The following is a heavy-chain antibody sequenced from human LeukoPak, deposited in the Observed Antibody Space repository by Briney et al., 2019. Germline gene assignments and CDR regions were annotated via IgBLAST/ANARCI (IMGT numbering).Heavy chain of an antibody. CDR1: GYTFTGYY. J-gene: IGHJ4*02. Sequence: VASVTVSCKASGYTFTGYYMHWVRQAPGQGLEWMGWINPNSGGTNYAQKFQGRVTMTRDTSISTAYMELSRLRSDDTAVYYCARDLQSSSGYYYVVGYWGQGTLVTVSS. D-gene: IGHD3-22*01. CDR3: ARDLQSSSGYYYVVGY. CDR2: INPNSGGT. V-gene: IGHV1-2*02.